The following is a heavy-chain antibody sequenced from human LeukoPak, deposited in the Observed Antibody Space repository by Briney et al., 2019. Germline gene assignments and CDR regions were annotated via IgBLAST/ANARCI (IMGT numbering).Heavy chain of an antibody. V-gene: IGHV3-23*01. D-gene: IGHD6-19*01. CDR2: ISGSGGNT. Sequence: GGSLRLSCAASGFTFRSYAMSWVRQAPGKGLEWVSTISGSGGNTYYADAVKGRFTISGDNSKNTLYLQMNSLRADDTAVYYCAKRTAVTGPYYDYWGQGTLLTVSS. J-gene: IGHJ4*02. CDR1: GFTFRSYA. CDR3: AKRTAVTGPYYDY.